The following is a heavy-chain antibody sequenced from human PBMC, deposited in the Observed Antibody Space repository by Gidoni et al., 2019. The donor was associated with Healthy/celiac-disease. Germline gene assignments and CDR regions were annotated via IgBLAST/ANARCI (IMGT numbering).Heavy chain of an antibody. Sequence: QVQLQQWGAGLLKPSENLSLPCDVYGGSFSGYYWSWIRKPPGKGLEWIGEINHSGSTNYNPSLKSRVTISVDTSKNQFSLKLSSVTAADTAVYYCARGYCSGGSCYYLDWGQVTLVTVSS. D-gene: IGHD2-15*01. CDR2: INHSGST. V-gene: IGHV4-34*01. CDR3: ARGYCSGGSCYYLD. J-gene: IGHJ4*02. CDR1: GGSFSGYY.